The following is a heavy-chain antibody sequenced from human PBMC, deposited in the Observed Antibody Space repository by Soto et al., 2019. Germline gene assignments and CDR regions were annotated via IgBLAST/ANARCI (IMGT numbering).Heavy chain of an antibody. J-gene: IGHJ4*02. Sequence: EVQLLESGGGLVQPGGSLRLSCAASGFTFSSYAMSWVRQAPGKGLEWVSAISGSGGSTYYADSVKGRFTISRDNSKNPLYLQMNSLRAEDTAVYYCAKDPLLSSSWYSNFDYWGQGTLVTVSS. D-gene: IGHD6-13*01. CDR3: AKDPLLSSSWYSNFDY. V-gene: IGHV3-23*01. CDR2: ISGSGGST. CDR1: GFTFSSYA.